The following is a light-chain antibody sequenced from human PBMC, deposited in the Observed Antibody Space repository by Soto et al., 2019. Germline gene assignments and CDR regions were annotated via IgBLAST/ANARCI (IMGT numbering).Light chain of an antibody. Sequence: DIQMTQSPSTLYGSVGDRVAIAXRASQTISSWLAWYQQKPGKAPKLLIYKASTLKSGVPSRLSGSGSGTEFTLTIRSLQPADFATYSCQPYNSYSEAFGQGAKVDI. CDR1: QTISSW. J-gene: IGKJ1*01. CDR3: QPYNSYSEA. CDR2: KAS. V-gene: IGKV1-5*03.